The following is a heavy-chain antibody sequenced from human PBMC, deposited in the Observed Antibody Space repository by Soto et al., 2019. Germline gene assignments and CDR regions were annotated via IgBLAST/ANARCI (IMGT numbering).Heavy chain of an antibody. CDR3: ARGLGAMGAFDL. CDR1: GYTFTGFY. D-gene: IGHD1-26*01. CDR2: INPVNAAT. V-gene: IGHV1-2*02. Sequence: QVQLVQSGAEVKKPGASVKVSCESSGYTFTGFYLHWVRQAPGQGLEWMGSINPVNAATNYAQKFQGRVTVTRVTSINTADMDLSSLRSDDTAVYYCARGLGAMGAFDLWGQGTVVTVSS. J-gene: IGHJ3*01.